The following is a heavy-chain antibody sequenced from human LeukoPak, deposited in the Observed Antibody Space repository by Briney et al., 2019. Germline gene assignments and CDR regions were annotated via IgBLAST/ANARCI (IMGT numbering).Heavy chain of an antibody. CDR2: MNVKSGAP. CDR3: ARDRFGSHPGADH. J-gene: IGHJ4*02. CDR1: GYNFVDYY. Sequence: ASVEVSCKASGYNFVDYYIHWVRQAPGQGLEWMGWMNVKSGAPNVAQKFQGRVTMTRDTSISSAFMELGTLRPDDTAVHFCARDRFGSHPGADHWGQGTLLIVSS. V-gene: IGHV1-2*02. D-gene: IGHD3-16*01.